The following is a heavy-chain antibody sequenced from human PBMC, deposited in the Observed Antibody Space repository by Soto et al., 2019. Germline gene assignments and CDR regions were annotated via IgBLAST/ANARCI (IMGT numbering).Heavy chain of an antibody. V-gene: IGHV1-46*01. CDR1: GYTFTSYC. CDR3: ARDRGRIMLTFGGGGMDV. J-gene: IGHJ6*02. CDR2: INPSGGST. D-gene: IGHD3-16*01. Sequence: ASVKVSCKASGYTFTSYCMHWVRQAPGQGLEWMGIINPSGGSTSYAQKFQGRVTMTRDTSTSTVYMELSSLRSEDTAVYYCARDRGRIMLTFGGGGMDVWGQGTTVTVSS.